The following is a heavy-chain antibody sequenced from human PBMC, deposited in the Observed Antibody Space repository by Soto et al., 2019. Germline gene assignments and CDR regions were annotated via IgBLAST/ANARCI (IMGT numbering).Heavy chain of an antibody. CDR3: IAASSY. J-gene: IGHJ4*02. Sequence: EVQLVESGGGLVNPGGSLRLSCGASGFIFSNVWMNWVRQAPGKGLEWVGRIKSKIDGGTTDYATPVEGRFSISRDDSENTLSLQLDSLKAEDTAIYYCIAASSYWGEGTQVTVS. CDR2: IKSKIDGGTT. V-gene: IGHV3-15*07. CDR1: GFIFSNVW.